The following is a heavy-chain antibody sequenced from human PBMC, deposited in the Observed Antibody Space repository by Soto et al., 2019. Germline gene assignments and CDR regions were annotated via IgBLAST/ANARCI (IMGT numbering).Heavy chain of an antibody. CDR3: ARGLRAYIVVVPAAIGGSHMDV. D-gene: IGHD2-2*01. CDR1: GGSISSAAYY. V-gene: IGHV4-31*03. J-gene: IGHJ6*03. CDR2: ISHSGST. Sequence: SETLSLTCTVSGGSISSAAYYWSWIRQHPGKGLEWIGYISHSGSTYYNPSLKSRVIISVDTSKNQFSLRLSSVTAADTAVYYCARGLRAYIVVVPAAIGGSHMDVWGKGTTVTVSS.